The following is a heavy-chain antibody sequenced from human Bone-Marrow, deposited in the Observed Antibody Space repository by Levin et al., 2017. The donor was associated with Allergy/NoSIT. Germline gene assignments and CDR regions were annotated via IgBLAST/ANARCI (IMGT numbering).Heavy chain of an antibody. D-gene: IGHD3-10*01. J-gene: IGHJ4*02. CDR2: IYPGDSET. Sequence: AASVKVSCQGSGYQFTDYWIGWVRQLPGKGLEWMGNIYPGDSETRSSPSFQGQVTFSVDKSMNTAYLQWDSLRASDPAMYYCARQSDELPPYDGEWVEEHYFDHWGQGTLVTVSS. CDR1: GYQFTDYW. CDR3: ARQSDELPPYDGEWVEEHYFDH. V-gene: IGHV5-51*01.